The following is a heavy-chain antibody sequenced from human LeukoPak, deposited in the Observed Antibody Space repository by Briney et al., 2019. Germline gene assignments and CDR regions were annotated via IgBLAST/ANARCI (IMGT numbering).Heavy chain of an antibody. CDR1: DDSITMYY. J-gene: IGHJ6*03. V-gene: IGHV4-59*01. CDR2: VDHTGST. Sequence: SETLSLTCSVSDDSITMYYWTWIRQPPGKGLEWLGYVDHTGSTNFNPSLNGRVSISRDTSKNLFSLRLRSVTAAGTAVYFCARGRVSSSTWYSTYYYYFYMDVWGKGTTVTVSS. D-gene: IGHD1-1*01. CDR3: ARGRVSSSTWYSTYYYYFYMDV.